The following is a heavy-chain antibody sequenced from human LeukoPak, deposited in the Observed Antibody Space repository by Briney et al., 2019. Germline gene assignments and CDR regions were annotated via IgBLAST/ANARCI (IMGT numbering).Heavy chain of an antibody. V-gene: IGHV3-23*01. J-gene: IGHJ4*02. CDR2: ISGSGGST. Sequence: PGGSLRLSCAASGFTFSSYAMSWVRQAPGKGLEWVSAISGSGGSTYYADSVRGRFTISRDNSKNTLYLQMNSLRAEDTAVYYCAKRELLWFGESSWGQGTLVTVSS. CDR3: AKRELLWFGESS. D-gene: IGHD3-10*01. CDR1: GFTFSSYA.